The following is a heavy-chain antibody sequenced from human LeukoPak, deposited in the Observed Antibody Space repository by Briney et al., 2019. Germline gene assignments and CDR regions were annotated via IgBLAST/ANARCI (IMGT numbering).Heavy chain of an antibody. CDR1: GYTFTGYY. D-gene: IGHD6-6*01. V-gene: IGHV1-2*06. CDR2: INPNSGGT. J-gene: IGHJ6*03. Sequence: ASVKVSCKASGYTFTGYYMHWVRQAPGQGLEWMGRINPNSGGTNYAQKFQGRVTMTRDTSISTAYMELSRPRSDDTAVYYCARDGYSSSSYYYMDVWGKGTTVTVSS. CDR3: ARDGYSSSSYYYMDV.